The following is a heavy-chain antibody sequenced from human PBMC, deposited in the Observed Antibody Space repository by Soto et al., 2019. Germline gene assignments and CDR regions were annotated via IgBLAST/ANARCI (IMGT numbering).Heavy chain of an antibody. J-gene: IGHJ4*01. Sequence: EVQLLESGGGLVQPGGSLRLSCAASGFTFSSYAMSWVRQAPGKGLEWVSAISGSGGSTYYADSVKGRFTISRDNSKNTLYLQMNSLRAEDTAVYYCAKHGNYYDSSGYYYFDYWGHGTLVTVSS. D-gene: IGHD3-22*01. V-gene: IGHV3-23*01. CDR1: GFTFSSYA. CDR3: AKHGNYYDSSGYYYFDY. CDR2: ISGSGGST.